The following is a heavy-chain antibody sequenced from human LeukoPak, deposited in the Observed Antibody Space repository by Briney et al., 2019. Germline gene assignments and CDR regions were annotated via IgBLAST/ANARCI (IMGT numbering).Heavy chain of an antibody. V-gene: IGHV3-23*01. Sequence: GGSLRLSCAASGFTFSNYAMSCVRQAPGKGLEWVSAVSGNGGSTYYADSVKGRFTISRDNSKNTLYLQMNSLRAEDTAVYYCARGSCSSTSCYMGHDAFDIWGQRTMVTVSS. CDR3: ARGSCSSTSCYMGHDAFDI. J-gene: IGHJ3*02. D-gene: IGHD2-2*02. CDR1: GFTFSNYA. CDR2: VSGNGGST.